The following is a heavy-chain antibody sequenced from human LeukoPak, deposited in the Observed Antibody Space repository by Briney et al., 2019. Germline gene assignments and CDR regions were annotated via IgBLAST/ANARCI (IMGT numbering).Heavy chain of an antibody. J-gene: IGHJ4*02. Sequence: GGSLRLSCAASGFSFSNYWMHWVRQAPGKGLVWVTRINSDGSATYYADSVQGRFTISRDNAKNTLYLQMNSLRAEDTAMYFCAKGPNYFDSWGQGTLVTVSS. CDR1: GFSFSNYW. CDR3: AKGPNYFDS. V-gene: IGHV3-74*01. CDR2: INSDGSAT.